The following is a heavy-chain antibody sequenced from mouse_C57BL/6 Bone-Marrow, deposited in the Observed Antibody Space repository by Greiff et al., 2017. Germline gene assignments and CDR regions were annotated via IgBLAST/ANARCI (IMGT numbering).Heavy chain of an antibody. J-gene: IGHJ3*01. CDR1: GFTFSSYG. CDR3: ASDDYVLFAY. CDR2: ICSGGSYT. Sequence: EVQLVEPGGDLVKPGGSLKLSCAASGFTFSSYGMSWVRQTPDKRLEWVATICSGGSYTYYPDSVKGRFTVTRDNAKNTLYLQMSSLKSEGTAMYCCASDDYVLFAYWGQGTLVTVSA. D-gene: IGHD2-4*01. V-gene: IGHV5-6*01.